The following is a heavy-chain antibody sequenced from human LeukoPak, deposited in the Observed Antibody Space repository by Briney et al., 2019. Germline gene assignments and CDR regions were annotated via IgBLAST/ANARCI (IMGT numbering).Heavy chain of an antibody. Sequence: GGSQRLSCAASGFTFSDYYMSWIRQAPGKGLEWVSYISSSGSTIYYADSVKGRFTISRVNAKNSLYLQMNSQRAEGTAVYYCASSGYSYGYRYWGQGTLVTVSS. CDR1: GFTFSDYY. D-gene: IGHD5-18*01. V-gene: IGHV3-11*01. CDR2: ISSSGSTI. CDR3: ASSGYSYGYRY. J-gene: IGHJ4*02.